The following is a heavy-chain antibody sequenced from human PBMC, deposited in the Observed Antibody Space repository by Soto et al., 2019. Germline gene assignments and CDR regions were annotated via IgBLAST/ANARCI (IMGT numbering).Heavy chain of an antibody. CDR3: ARYNAASGTYYFDF. D-gene: IGHD6-13*01. Sequence: SDTLSLTCAVSGASVSSTYWWSWVRQPPGKGPEWIGEINHRGSANYNPSPKSRVTISVDISKSQFSLRLTSVTAADTAVYYCARYNAASGTYYFDFWGQGAPVTVSS. V-gene: IGHV4-4*02. CDR1: GASVSSTYW. CDR2: INHRGSA. J-gene: IGHJ4*02.